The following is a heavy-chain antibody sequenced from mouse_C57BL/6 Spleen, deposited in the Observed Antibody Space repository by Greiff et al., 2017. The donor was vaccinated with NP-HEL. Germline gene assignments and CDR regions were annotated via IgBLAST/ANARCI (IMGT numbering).Heavy chain of an antibody. V-gene: IGHV1-52*01. J-gene: IGHJ4*01. D-gene: IGHD2-3*01. CDR1: GYTFTSYW. CDR3: ARSLRGKIYDGYYGYAMDY. Sequence: VQLQQPGAELVRPGSSVKLSCKASGYTFTSYWMHWVKQRPIQGLEWIGNIDPSDSETHYNQKFKDKATLTVDKSSSTAYMQLSSLTSEDAAVYYWARSLRGKIYDGYYGYAMDYWGQGTSVTVSS. CDR2: IDPSDSET.